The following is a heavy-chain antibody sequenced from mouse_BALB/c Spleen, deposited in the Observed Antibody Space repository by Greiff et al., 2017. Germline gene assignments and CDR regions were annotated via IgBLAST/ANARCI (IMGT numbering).Heavy chain of an antibody. Sequence: VKLVESGPGLVAPSQSLSITCTVSGFSLTSYGVHWVRQPPGKGLEWLGVIWAGGSTNYNSALMSRLSISKDNSKSQVFLKMNSLQTVDTAMYYCARDRGNYYGSSFAYWGQGTLVTVSA. CDR1: GFSLTSYG. J-gene: IGHJ3*01. V-gene: IGHV2-9*02. D-gene: IGHD1-1*01. CDR2: IWAGGST. CDR3: ARDRGNYYGSSFAY.